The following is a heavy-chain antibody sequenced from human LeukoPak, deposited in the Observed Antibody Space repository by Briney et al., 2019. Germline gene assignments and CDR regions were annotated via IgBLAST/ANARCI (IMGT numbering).Heavy chain of an antibody. CDR3: AKRGDGGHRSLEY. CDR1: GFTFSNYG. V-gene: IGHV3-30*18. Sequence: GTSLRLPCVASGFTFSNYGMHWVRQAPGKGLKWVATITYDGSSEYYADSVKDRFTVSRDNSKNTLYLQMSSLKTEDTAVYYCAKRGDGGHRSLEYWGQGTLVIVSS. J-gene: IGHJ4*02. D-gene: IGHD3-16*01. CDR2: ITYDGSSE.